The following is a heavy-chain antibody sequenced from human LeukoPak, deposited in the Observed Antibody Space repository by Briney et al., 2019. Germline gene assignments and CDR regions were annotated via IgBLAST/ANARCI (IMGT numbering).Heavy chain of an antibody. CDR2: IDPSDSYT. V-gene: IGHV5-10-1*01. D-gene: IGHD3-3*01. CDR1: GYSFTNYW. CDR3: ARGRSGYYQDYFDY. Sequence: GESLRISCKGSGYSFTNYWINWVCQMPGKGLEWMGRIDPSDSYTNYSPSFQGHVTISADKSISTAYLQWSSLKASDTAMYYCARGRSGYYQDYFDYWGQGTLVTVSS. J-gene: IGHJ4*02.